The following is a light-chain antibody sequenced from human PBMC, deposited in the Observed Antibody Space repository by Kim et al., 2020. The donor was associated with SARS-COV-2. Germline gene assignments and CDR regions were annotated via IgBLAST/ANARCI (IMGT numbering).Light chain of an antibody. CDR2: GNS. Sequence: VTISRTGSSSHIGAGYDVHWYQQLPGTAPKLLIYGNSNRPSGVPDRFSGSKSGTSASLAITGVQAEDEADYYCQSYDSRLSGLYVFGTGTKVTVL. V-gene: IGLV1-40*01. CDR3: QSYDSRLSGLYV. CDR1: SSHIGAGYD. J-gene: IGLJ1*01.